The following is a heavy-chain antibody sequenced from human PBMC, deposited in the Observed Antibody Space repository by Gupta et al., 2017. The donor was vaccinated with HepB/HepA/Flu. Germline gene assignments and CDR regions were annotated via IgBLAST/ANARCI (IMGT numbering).Heavy chain of an antibody. Sequence: VPLVQSGAAVKKPGASVKVSCKASGYTFTSYYMHWVRQDPGQGLGWMGIIKPSGGSTSYAQKFQGRVTMTRDTSTSKVYMELSSLRSEDTAVYYCAREGRAARPQYYYYYYMDVWGKGTTVNVAS. CDR2: IKPSGGST. CDR3: AREGRAARPQYYYYYYMDV. V-gene: IGHV1-46*01. J-gene: IGHJ6*03. D-gene: IGHD6-6*01. CDR1: GYTFTSYY.